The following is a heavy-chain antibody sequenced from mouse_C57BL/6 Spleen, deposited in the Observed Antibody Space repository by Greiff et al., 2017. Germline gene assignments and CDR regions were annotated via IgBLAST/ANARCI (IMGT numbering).Heavy chain of an antibody. CDR3: ARVSGVAKAMDY. D-gene: IGHD1-1*01. CDR1: GYTFTSYW. J-gene: IGHJ4*01. Sequence: QVQLQQPGAELVKPGASVKLSCKASGYTFTSYWMHWVKQRPGQGLEWIGMIHPNSGSTNYNEKFKSKATLTVDKSSSTAYMQLSSLTSEDSAVYYCARVSGVAKAMDYWGQGTSVTVSS. V-gene: IGHV1-64*01. CDR2: IHPNSGST.